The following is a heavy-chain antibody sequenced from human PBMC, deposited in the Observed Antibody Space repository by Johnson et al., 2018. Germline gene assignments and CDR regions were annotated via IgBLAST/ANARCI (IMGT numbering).Heavy chain of an antibody. CDR1: GGSISSYY. D-gene: IGHD3-22*01. CDR3: AGGLRTYYYDCSGFCHYYYMDV. CDR2: IYYSGST. J-gene: IGHJ6*03. Sequence: QVQLQESGPGLVKPSETLSLTCTVSGGSISSYYWSWIRQPPGKGLEWIGYIYYSGSTNYNPSLKSRVTISVDTSKNQFSLKLSSVDAAATAVYYGAGGLRTYYYDCSGFCHYYYMDVWGKGTTVTVSS. V-gene: IGHV4-59*01.